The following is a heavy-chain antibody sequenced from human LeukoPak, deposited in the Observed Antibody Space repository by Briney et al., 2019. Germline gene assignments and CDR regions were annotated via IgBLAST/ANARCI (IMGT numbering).Heavy chain of an antibody. CDR2: IYYSGIT. V-gene: IGHV4-59*01. J-gene: IGHJ4*02. CDR1: GGSISSYY. Sequence: SETLSLTCTVSGGSISSYYWSWIRQPPGKGLEWIGSIYYSGITNYNPSLKSRVSISVDTSKNQFSLRLSSVTAADTAIYYCTRDLTGGLYFDYWGQGTLVTVSS. D-gene: IGHD7-27*01. CDR3: TRDLTGGLYFDY.